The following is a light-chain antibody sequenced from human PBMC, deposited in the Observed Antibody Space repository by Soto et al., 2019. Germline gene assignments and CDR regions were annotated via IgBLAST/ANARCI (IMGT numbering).Light chain of an antibody. Sequence: VLTQSPGTLALSPGERATLSCRASQGVSSSDLAWYQHKPGQAPRRLIYSTSSRAPGIPDRFSGSGSGKDFTLSISRMEPEDFAVYYCQQYGSSPYTFGQGTKLDI. CDR3: QQYGSSPYT. V-gene: IGKV3-20*01. CDR1: QGVSSSD. J-gene: IGKJ2*01. CDR2: STS.